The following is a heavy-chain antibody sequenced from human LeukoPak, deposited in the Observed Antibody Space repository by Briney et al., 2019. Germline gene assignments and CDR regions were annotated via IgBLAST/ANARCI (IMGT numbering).Heavy chain of an antibody. CDR1: GFTFSSYS. V-gene: IGHV3-21*01. D-gene: IGHD6-13*01. J-gene: IGHJ4*02. CDR2: ISSSSSYI. CDR3: ARDGAAAGPTMDY. Sequence: GGSLRLSCAASGFTFSSYSMNWVRQAPGKGLEWVSSISSSSSYIYYADSVKGRFTISRDNAKNSPYLQMNSLRAEDTAVYYCARDGAAAGPTMDYWGQGTLVTVSS.